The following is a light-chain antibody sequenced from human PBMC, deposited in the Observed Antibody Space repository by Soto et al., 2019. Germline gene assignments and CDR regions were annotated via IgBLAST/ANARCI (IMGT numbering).Light chain of an antibody. V-gene: IGLV2-18*02. CDR3: YSYTSSSTYV. CDR1: SSDVGGYNR. Sequence: QSVLTQPASGSGSAGQSVTISCTGTSSDVGGYNRVSWYQQPPGTAPKLVIYEVIHRPSGVPARFSGSKSGNTASLTISGLQAEDEADYYCYSYTSSSTYVFGTGTKVTVL. J-gene: IGLJ1*01. CDR2: EVI.